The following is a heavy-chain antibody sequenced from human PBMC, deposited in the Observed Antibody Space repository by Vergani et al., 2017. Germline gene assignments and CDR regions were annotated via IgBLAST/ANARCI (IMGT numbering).Heavy chain of an antibody. J-gene: IGHJ6*02. CDR2: ISGSGVST. CDR3: AKANPRNSGYDYLYYYHAMNV. CDR1: GFTFNHYA. V-gene: IGHV3-23*01. D-gene: IGHD5-12*01. Sequence: EVQLLESGGDLVQPGGSLRLSCAASGFTFNHYAMNWVRQVQGKGLGWGSGISGSGVSTYYAGSVKGRFTISRDSSKHKLYLQMNSLSAGDTAVYYCAKANPRNSGYDYLYYYHAMNVWGQGTTVTVS.